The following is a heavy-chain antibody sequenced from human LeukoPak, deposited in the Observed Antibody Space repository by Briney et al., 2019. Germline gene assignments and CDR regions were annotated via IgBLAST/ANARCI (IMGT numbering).Heavy chain of an antibody. V-gene: IGHV3-15*01. CDR3: TTDRGYDYVLDY. CDR2: IKSKTDGGTT. CDR1: GFTFSNAW. J-gene: IGHJ4*02. D-gene: IGHD5-12*01. Sequence: GGSLRLSCAASGFTFSNAWMSWVRQAPGKGLEWVGCIKSKTDGGTTDYAAHVKGRFTISRDDSKNTLYLQMNSLKTEDTAVYYCTTDRGYDYVLDYWGQGTLVTVSS.